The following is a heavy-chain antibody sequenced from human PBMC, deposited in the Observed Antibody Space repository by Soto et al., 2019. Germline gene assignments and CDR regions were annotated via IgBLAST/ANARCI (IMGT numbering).Heavy chain of an antibody. CDR3: ARGRRALFQNTDP. CDR2: IYYSGST. V-gene: IGHV4-31*03. D-gene: IGHD2-21*01. Sequence: QVQLQESGPGLVKPSQTLSLTCTVSGGSISSGGYYWSWIRQHPGKGLEWIGYIYYSGSTYYNPSLKRRVTISVDTSKNQFSLKLSSVTAADTALYYCARGRRALFQNTDPWGQGTLVTVSS. CDR1: GGSISSGGYY. J-gene: IGHJ5*02.